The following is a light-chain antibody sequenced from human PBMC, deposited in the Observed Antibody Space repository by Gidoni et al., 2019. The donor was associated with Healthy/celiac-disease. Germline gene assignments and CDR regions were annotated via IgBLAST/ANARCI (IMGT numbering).Light chain of an antibody. CDR1: QSVLYSSNNKNY. V-gene: IGKV4-1*01. CDR2: WAS. Sequence: DIVMTQSPDSLAVSLGERATINCKSSQSVLYSSNNKNYLAWYQQKPGQPPKLLIYWASPRESGVPDRFSGSGSGTDFTLTSSSLQAEDVAVYYCQQYYSTLRTFGQGTKVEIK. J-gene: IGKJ1*01. CDR3: QQYYSTLRT.